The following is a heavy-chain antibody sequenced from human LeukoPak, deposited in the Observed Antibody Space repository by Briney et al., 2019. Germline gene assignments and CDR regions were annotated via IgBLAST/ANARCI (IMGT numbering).Heavy chain of an antibody. CDR2: IKQDGSEK. Sequence: RPGGSLRLSCAASGFTFSSYWMSWVRQAPGKGLEWVANIKQDGSEKYYVDSVKGRFTISRDNAKNSLYLQMNSLRAEDTAVYYCARVRYYYDSREFDYWGRGTLVTVSS. J-gene: IGHJ4*02. CDR1: GFTFSSYW. D-gene: IGHD3-22*01. CDR3: ARVRYYYDSREFDY. V-gene: IGHV3-7*01.